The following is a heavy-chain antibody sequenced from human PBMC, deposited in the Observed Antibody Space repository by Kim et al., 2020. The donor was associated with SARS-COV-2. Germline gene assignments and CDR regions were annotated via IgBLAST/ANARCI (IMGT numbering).Heavy chain of an antibody. CDR2: IYYSGST. CDR3: ARDAKTPSGGYYFHYFDY. J-gene: IGHJ4*02. D-gene: IGHD3-22*01. V-gene: IGHV4-31*03. CDR1: GGSISSGGYY. Sequence: SETLSLTCTVSGGSISSGGYYWSWIRQHPGKGLEWIGYIYYSGSTYYNPSLKSRVTISVDTSKNQFSLKLSSVTAADTAVYYCARDAKTPSGGYYFHYFDYWGQGTLVTVSS.